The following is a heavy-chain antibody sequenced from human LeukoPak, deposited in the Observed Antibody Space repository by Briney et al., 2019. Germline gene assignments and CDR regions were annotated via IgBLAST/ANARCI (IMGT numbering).Heavy chain of an antibody. J-gene: IGHJ6*02. CDR3: AKDILNFWSVDHYGMDV. Sequence: PGGSLRLSCTASGFTIDEYAMHWVRQVPGKGLEWVSGISWKSGSTGYVDSVKGRFIISRDNAKDSLYLQMNSLRAEDTALYYCAKDILNFWSVDHYGMDVWGQGTTVTVSS. CDR1: GFTIDEYA. D-gene: IGHD3-3*01. CDR2: ISWKSGST. V-gene: IGHV3-9*01.